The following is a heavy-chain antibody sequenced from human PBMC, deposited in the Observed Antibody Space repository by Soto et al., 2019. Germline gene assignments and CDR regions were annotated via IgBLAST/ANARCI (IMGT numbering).Heavy chain of an antibody. J-gene: IGHJ5*02. CDR2: FDPEDGET. CDR1: GYTLTELS. Sequence: VASVKVSFKVSGYTLTELSMHWLRQAPGKGLEWMGGFDPEDGETIYAQKFQGRVTMTEDTSTDTAYMELSSLRSEDTAVYYCATDRPGSGSYQTWGQGTLVTVSS. D-gene: IGHD3-10*01. V-gene: IGHV1-24*01. CDR3: ATDRPGSGSYQT.